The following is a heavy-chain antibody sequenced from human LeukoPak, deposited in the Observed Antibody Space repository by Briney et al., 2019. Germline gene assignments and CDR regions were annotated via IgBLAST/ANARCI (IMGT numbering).Heavy chain of an antibody. J-gene: IGHJ4*02. CDR1: GFTFDDYA. V-gene: IGHV3-9*01. Sequence: GGSLRLSCAASGFTFDDYAMHWVRQAPGKGLEWGSGISWNSGSIGYADSVKGRFTISRDNAKNSLYLQMNSLRAEDTALYYCAKRGGSGWYYFDYWGQGTLVTVSS. CDR3: AKRGGSGWYYFDY. CDR2: ISWNSGSI. D-gene: IGHD6-19*01.